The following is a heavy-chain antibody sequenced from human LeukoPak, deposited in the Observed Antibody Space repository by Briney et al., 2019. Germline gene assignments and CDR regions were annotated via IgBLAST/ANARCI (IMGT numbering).Heavy chain of an antibody. CDR3: ARVLFYSSGNKSNRVDY. Sequence: ASVKVSCKASGYTFTGYYIHWVRQAPGQGLEWMGWINPNSGGTNSAQKFQGRVTMTRDTSISTAYMELSRLRSDDTAVYYCARVLFYSSGNKSNRVDYWGQGTLVTVS. V-gene: IGHV1-2*02. CDR2: INPNSGGT. D-gene: IGHD6-19*01. CDR1: GYTFTGYY. J-gene: IGHJ4*02.